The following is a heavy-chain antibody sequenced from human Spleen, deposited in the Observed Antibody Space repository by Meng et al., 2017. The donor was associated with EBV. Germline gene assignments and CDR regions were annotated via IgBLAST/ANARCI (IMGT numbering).Heavy chain of an antibody. D-gene: IGHD4/OR15-4a*01. J-gene: IGHJ4*01. CDR3: ARDRRTMGSDY. V-gene: IGHV4-39*06. Sequence: RLQLQGCAPGRLSPSESLSFTCTVSGGSITYSDYYWGWIRQPPGKGLEWIGNVYYSGNTNYNPSLKSRVTLSTDTSKNQFSLKLSSLTAADTAVYYCARDRRTMGSDYWGHGILVTVSS. CDR1: GGSITYSDYY. CDR2: VYYSGNT.